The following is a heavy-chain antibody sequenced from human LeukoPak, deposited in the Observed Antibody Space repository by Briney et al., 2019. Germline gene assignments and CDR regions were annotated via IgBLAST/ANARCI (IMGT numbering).Heavy chain of an antibody. CDR3: ARPVVPARSSWFNP. J-gene: IGHJ5*02. CDR2: ISAYNGNT. Sequence: GASVNVSCKASGYTFTSYGISWVRQAPGQGLEWMGWISAYNGNTNYAQKLQGRVTMTTDTSTSTAYMELRSLRSDDTAVYYCARPVVPARSSWFNPWGQGTLATVSS. CDR1: GYTFTSYG. D-gene: IGHD2-2*01. V-gene: IGHV1-18*01.